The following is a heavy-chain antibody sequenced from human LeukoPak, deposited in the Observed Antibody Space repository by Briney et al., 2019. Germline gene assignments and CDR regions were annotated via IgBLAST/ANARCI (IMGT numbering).Heavy chain of an antibody. J-gene: IGHJ4*02. CDR1: GYSISSGYY. CDR3: ASSYYYDSSGYYFHFYF. V-gene: IGHV4-38-2*02. Sequence: SETLSLTCTVSGYSISSGYYWGWIRQPPGKGLEWIGSIYHSGSTYYNPSLKSRVTISVDTSKNQFSLKLSSVTAADTAVYYCASSYYYDSSGYYFHFYFWGQGTLVTVSS. D-gene: IGHD3-22*01. CDR2: IYHSGST.